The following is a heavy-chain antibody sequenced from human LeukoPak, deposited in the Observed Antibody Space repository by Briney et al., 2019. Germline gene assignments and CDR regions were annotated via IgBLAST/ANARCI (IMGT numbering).Heavy chain of an antibody. CDR1: GYTFTGYY. V-gene: IGHV1-2*02. D-gene: IGHD5-12*01. CDR2: INPNSGDT. Sequence: ASVKVSCKASGYTFTGYYMHWVRQAPGQGLEWMGWINPNSGDTNYAQKFQGRVTMTRDTSTNTAYMELSRLRADDTAMYYCAKNPYEYYFDYWGQGTLVTVSS. CDR3: AKNPYEYYFDY. J-gene: IGHJ4*02.